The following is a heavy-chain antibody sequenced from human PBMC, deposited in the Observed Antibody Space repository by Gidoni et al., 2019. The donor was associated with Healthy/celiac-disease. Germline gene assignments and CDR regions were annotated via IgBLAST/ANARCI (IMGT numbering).Heavy chain of an antibody. CDR3: ASVRSEDYWYFDL. CDR1: GFTFSSYS. D-gene: IGHD2-15*01. CDR2: ISSSSSTI. J-gene: IGHJ2*01. V-gene: IGHV3-48*02. Sequence: EVQLVESGGGLVQPGGSLRLPCAASGFTFSSYSMNWVRQAPGKGLEWVSYISSSSSTIYYADSVKGRFTISRDNAKNSLYLQMNSLRDEDTAVYYCASVRSEDYWYFDLWGRGTLVTVSS.